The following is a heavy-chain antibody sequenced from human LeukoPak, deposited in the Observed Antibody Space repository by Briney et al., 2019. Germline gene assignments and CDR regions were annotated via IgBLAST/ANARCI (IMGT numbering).Heavy chain of an antibody. Sequence: PGRSLRLSCAASGFTFDDYAMHWVRQAPGKGLEWISSISWNSVSIGYADSVKGRFTISRDNTKNSLYLQMNSLRAEGTALYYCAKDLSDSSGYPHYFDYWGQGTLVTVSS. D-gene: IGHD3-22*01. CDR1: GFTFDDYA. V-gene: IGHV3-9*01. J-gene: IGHJ4*02. CDR3: AKDLSDSSGYPHYFDY. CDR2: ISWNSVSI.